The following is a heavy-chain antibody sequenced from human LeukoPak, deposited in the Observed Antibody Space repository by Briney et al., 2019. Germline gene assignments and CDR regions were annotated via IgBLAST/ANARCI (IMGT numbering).Heavy chain of an antibody. CDR1: GGSFSGYY. CDR3: ARGLASSRSVY. Sequence: PSETLSLTCAVYGGSFSGYYWSWIRQPPGKGLEWIGEINHSGSTNYNPSLKSRVTISVDTSKNQFSLKLSSVTAADTAVYYCARGLASSRSVYWGQGTLVTASS. J-gene: IGHJ4*02. CDR2: INHSGST. D-gene: IGHD6-6*01. V-gene: IGHV4-34*01.